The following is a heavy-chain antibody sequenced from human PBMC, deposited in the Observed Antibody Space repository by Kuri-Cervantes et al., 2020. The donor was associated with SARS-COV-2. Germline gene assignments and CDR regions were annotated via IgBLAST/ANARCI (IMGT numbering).Heavy chain of an antibody. CDR2: IYHSGST. V-gene: IGHV4-38-2*02. Sequence: GSLRLSCTVSGYSISSGYYWGWIRQPPGKGLEWIGSIYHSGSTYYNPSLKSRVTISVDTSKNQFSLKLSSVTAADTAVYYCARGFGVTSSSWYGYWGQGTLVTVSS. CDR1: GYSISSGYY. D-gene: IGHD6-13*01. J-gene: IGHJ4*02. CDR3: ARGFGVTSSSWYGY.